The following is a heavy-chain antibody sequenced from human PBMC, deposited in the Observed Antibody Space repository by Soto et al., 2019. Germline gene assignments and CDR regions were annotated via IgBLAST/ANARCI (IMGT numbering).Heavy chain of an antibody. CDR2: ISYDGSNK. CDR1: GFTFSSYG. Sequence: ESGGGVVPPGRSLRLSCAASGFTFSSYGMHWVRQAPGKGLEWVAVISYDGSNKYYADSVKGRFTISRDNSKNTLYLQMNSLRAEDTAVYYCAKDGDPRVAYCGGDCLPDYWGQGTLVTVSS. CDR3: AKDGDPRVAYCGGDCLPDY. V-gene: IGHV3-30*18. D-gene: IGHD2-21*02. J-gene: IGHJ4*02.